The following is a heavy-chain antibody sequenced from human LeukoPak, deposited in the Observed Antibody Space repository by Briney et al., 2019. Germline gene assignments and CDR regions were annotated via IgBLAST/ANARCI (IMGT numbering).Heavy chain of an antibody. Sequence: QPGRSLRLSCAASGFTFDHYAMHWVRQAPGKGLEWVSGISWNSGSIGYADSVKGRFTISRDNAKNSLYLQMNSLRAEDMALYYCAKDRLRSASGLVDYWGQGTMVTVSS. CDR1: GFTFDHYA. CDR2: ISWNSGSI. D-gene: IGHD1-26*01. J-gene: IGHJ4*02. CDR3: AKDRLRSASGLVDY. V-gene: IGHV3-9*03.